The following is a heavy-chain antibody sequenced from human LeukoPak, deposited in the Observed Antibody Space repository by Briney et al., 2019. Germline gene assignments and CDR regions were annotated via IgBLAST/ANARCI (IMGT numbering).Heavy chain of an antibody. V-gene: IGHV3-74*01. CDR3: ARAPYSTGRGYYFDY. CDR1: GFTFSYYW. J-gene: IGHJ4*02. Sequence: GGSLTLSCVASGFTFSYYWMHWVRQAPGKGRVWFSRINHDGSSTTYADSVKGRVTISRDNAKNTLYLQMNSVRAEDPAVYYCARAPYSTGRGYYFDYWGEGTLVTVSS. CDR2: INHDGSST. D-gene: IGHD2-8*02.